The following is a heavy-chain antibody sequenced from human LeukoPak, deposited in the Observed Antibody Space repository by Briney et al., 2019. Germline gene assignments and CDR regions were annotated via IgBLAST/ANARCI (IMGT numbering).Heavy chain of an antibody. Sequence: PGGSLRLSCAASGFTFSSYAMSWVRQAPGKGLEWVSAVSGSGGSTYYADSVKGRFTISRDNSKNTLYLKMNTLRAEDTAVYYCAKDPNPYSNLYYFDYWGQGTLVTVSS. CDR2: VSGSGGST. D-gene: IGHD4-11*01. CDR3: AKDPNPYSNLYYFDY. CDR1: GFTFSSYA. V-gene: IGHV3-23*01. J-gene: IGHJ4*02.